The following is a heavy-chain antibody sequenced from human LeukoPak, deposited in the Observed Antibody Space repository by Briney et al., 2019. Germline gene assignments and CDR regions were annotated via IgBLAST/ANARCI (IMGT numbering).Heavy chain of an antibody. D-gene: IGHD6-19*01. CDR3: ARGSGWYRY. CDR2: INHSGST. Sequence: SQTLSLTCTVSGGSISSYYWSWIRQPPGKGLEWIGEINHSGSTNYNPSLKSRVTISVDTSKNQFSLKLSSVTAADTAVYYCARGSGWYRYWGQGTLVTVSS. CDR1: GGSISSYY. V-gene: IGHV4-34*01. J-gene: IGHJ4*02.